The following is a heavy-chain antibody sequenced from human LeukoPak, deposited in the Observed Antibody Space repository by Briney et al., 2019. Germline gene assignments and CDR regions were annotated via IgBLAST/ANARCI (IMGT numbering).Heavy chain of an antibody. CDR2: INPNSGDT. V-gene: IGHV1-2*02. CDR1: GYTFTDYY. CDR3: ARVAWQHIDAFDI. J-gene: IGHJ3*02. Sequence: ASVKVSCKASGYTFTDYYMHWVRQAPGQGLEWMGWINPNSGDTNYAQKFQGRVTMTRDTSISTAYMELSRLRSDDTAVYYCARVAWQHIDAFDIWGQGTMVTVSS. D-gene: IGHD6-13*01.